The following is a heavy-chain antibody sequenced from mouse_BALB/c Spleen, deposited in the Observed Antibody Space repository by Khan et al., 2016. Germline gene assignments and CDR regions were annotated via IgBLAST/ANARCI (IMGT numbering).Heavy chain of an antibody. CDR3: ARTADTLYYAMDY. CDR1: GYSITSDYA. D-gene: IGHD1-2*01. CDR2: ISYSGST. J-gene: IGHJ4*01. Sequence: VQLQQSGPGLVKPSQSLSLTCTVTGYSITSDYAWNWIRQFPGNKLESMGYISYSGSTSYNPSLKSRISITRDTSKNHFFLQLNSVTTEDTATXYCARTADTLYYAMDYWGQGTSVTVSS. V-gene: IGHV3-2*02.